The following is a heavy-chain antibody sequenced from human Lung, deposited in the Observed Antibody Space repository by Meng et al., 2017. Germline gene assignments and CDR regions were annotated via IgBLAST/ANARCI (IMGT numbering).Heavy chain of an antibody. V-gene: IGHV1-18*01. J-gene: IGHJ4*02. Sequence: QLLQSGAEVKQPGASLTVCCKASDYTFTGYGVCWVRQAPGQGLEWMAWLGAHPGDTSFAPKFLGRVTVTADTATATAYMELRSLRSDDTAVYYCARGTPGRSYCDYWGLGTLVTVSS. CDR2: LGAHPGDT. CDR3: ARGTPGRSYCDY. CDR1: DYTFTGYG. D-gene: IGHD3-10*01.